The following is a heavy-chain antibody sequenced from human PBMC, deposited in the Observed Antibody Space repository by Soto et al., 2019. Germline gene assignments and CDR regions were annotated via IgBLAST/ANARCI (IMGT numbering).Heavy chain of an antibody. V-gene: IGHV4-31*03. CDR1: GGSISSGGYY. CDR3: ARGWDDAFDI. D-gene: IGHD1-26*01. CDR2: IYYSGST. J-gene: IGHJ3*02. Sequence: SETLSLTCTVSGGSISSGGYYWSWIRQHPGKGLEWIGYIYYSGSTYYNPSLKSRVTISVDTSKNQFSLKLSPVTAADTAVYYCARGWDDAFDIWGQGTMVTVSS.